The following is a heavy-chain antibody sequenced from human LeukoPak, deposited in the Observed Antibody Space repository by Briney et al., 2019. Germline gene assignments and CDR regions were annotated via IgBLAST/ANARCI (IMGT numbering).Heavy chain of an antibody. CDR1: GYTFTSYG. Sequence: ASVKVSCKTSGYTFTSYGITWVRQAPGKGLEWMGWISAYNGNIDYAKNLQGRVTMTTDTSTSTAYMELRSLRSDDTAVYYCTIMTHCTGGTCYSYDHWGQGTMVAVSS. J-gene: IGHJ4*02. CDR2: ISAYNGNI. D-gene: IGHD2-15*01. CDR3: TIMTHCTGGTCYSYDH. V-gene: IGHV1-18*01.